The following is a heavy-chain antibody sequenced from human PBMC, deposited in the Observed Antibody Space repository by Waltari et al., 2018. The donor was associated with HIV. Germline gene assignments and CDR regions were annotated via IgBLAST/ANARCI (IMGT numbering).Heavy chain of an antibody. D-gene: IGHD3-9*01. CDR3: AREAFAPGLVSWFFDV. J-gene: IGHJ2*01. Sequence: QVQLQVSGPGLVKPSETLYLSCNVSGADFSNYYWSWLRQPPGKGLEWIGFVYHKGNTKYNPSLENRLTISVDTPKSQFSLKLASVTAADTAVYFCAREAFAPGLVSWFFDVWGRGILVTVSS. CDR2: VYHKGNT. V-gene: IGHV4-59*01. CDR1: GADFSNYY.